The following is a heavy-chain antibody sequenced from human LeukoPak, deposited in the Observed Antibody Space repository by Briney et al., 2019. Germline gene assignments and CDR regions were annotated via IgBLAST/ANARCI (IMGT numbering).Heavy chain of an antibody. CDR2: ISTDGSST. V-gene: IGHV3-74*01. D-gene: IGHD6-6*01. J-gene: IGHJ3*02. CDR1: GFTFSSYW. Sequence: GGSLRLSCAASGFTFSSYWMHWVRQAPGKGLVWVSRISTDGSSTNSADSVKGRLTISRDNAKNTLYLQMNSLRAEDTAVYYCVREYRSSSGRAFDIWGQGTMVTVSP. CDR3: VREYRSSSGRAFDI.